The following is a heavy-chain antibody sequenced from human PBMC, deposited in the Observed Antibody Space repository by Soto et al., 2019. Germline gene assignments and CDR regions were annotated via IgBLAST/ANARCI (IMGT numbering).Heavy chain of an antibody. CDR3: ARDTYSSSWSTPDPEYFQH. J-gene: IGHJ1*01. V-gene: IGHV3-33*01. D-gene: IGHD6-13*01. Sequence: GGSLSLSCAASGFPLSSYGMHWVRQAPGKGLEWVAVIWYDGSNKYYADSVKGRFTISRDNSKNTLYLQMNSLRAEDTAVYYCARDTYSSSWSTPDPEYFQHWGQGTLVTVSS. CDR2: IWYDGSNK. CDR1: GFPLSSYG.